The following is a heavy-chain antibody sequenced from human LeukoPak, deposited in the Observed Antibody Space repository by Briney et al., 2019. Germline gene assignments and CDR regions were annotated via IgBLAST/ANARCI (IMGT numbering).Heavy chain of an antibody. CDR2: ISDDGSNK. CDR3: ARGSVGTPPPFDY. J-gene: IGHJ4*02. D-gene: IGHD2-15*01. V-gene: IGHV3-30*03. CDR1: GFSFSLYG. Sequence: GGSLRLSCEASGFSFSLYGMHWVRQAPGKGLDWVALISDDGSNKYYADSVKGRFTISRDSSTLYLQMNSLRTEDTAMYYCARGSVGTPPPFDYWGQGTLVTVSS.